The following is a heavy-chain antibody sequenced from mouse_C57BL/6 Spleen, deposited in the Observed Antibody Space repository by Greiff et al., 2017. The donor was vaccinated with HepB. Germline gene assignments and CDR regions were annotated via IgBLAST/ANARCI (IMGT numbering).Heavy chain of an antibody. CDR1: GYSFTGYY. D-gene: IGHD3-1*01. Sequence: EVKLQESGPELVKPGASVKISCKASGYSFTGYYMNWVKQSPEKSLEWIGEINPSTGGTTYNQKFKAKATLTVDKSSSTAYMQLKSLTSEDSAVYYCARWAPYYFDYWGQGTTLTVSS. CDR2: INPSTGGT. V-gene: IGHV1-42*01. CDR3: ARWAPYYFDY. J-gene: IGHJ2*01.